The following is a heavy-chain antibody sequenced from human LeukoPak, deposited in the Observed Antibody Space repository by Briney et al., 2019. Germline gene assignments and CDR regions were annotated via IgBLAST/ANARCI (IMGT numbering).Heavy chain of an antibody. Sequence: SETLSLTCTVSGGSINNYYWSWIRQPPGKGLEWIGYTSYSGVTDYNPSLKSRVTISVDTSKKQFSLKLTSVTAADTAVYYCARCPKGVYYYYMDVWGKGTTVTVSS. V-gene: IGHV4-59*01. CDR2: TSYSGVT. J-gene: IGHJ6*03. CDR3: ARCPKGVYYYYMDV. CDR1: GGSINNYY.